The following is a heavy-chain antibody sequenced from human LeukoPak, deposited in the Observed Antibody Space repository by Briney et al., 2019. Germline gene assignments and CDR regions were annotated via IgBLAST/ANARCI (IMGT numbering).Heavy chain of an antibody. Sequence: GGSLRLSCAASGFTFSSYSMNWVRQAPGKGLEWVSSISSSSSYIYYADSVKGRFTISRDNAKNSLYLQMNSLRAEDTAVYYCARDRRMATDAFDIWGQGTMVTVSS. CDR3: ARDRRMATDAFDI. J-gene: IGHJ3*02. CDR1: GFTFSSYS. D-gene: IGHD5-24*01. V-gene: IGHV3-21*01. CDR2: ISSSSSYI.